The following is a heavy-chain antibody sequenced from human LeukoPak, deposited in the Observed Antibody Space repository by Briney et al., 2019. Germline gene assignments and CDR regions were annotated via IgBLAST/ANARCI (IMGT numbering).Heavy chain of an antibody. CDR3: ARDLVCTVNCKDS. D-gene: IGHD3/OR15-3a*01. CDR2: IIPIFGTA. CDR1: GGTFSSYA. Sequence: SVKVSCKASGGTFSSYAISWVRQAPGQGLEWMGGIIPIFGTANYAQKFQGRVTITADESTSTAYMELSSLRSEDTAVYFCARDLVCTVNCKDSWGQGTLVTVSS. J-gene: IGHJ5*01. V-gene: IGHV1-69*13.